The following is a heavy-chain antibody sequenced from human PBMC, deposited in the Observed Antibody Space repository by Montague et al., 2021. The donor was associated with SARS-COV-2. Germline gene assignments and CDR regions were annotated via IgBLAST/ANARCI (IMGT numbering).Heavy chain of an antibody. D-gene: IGHD3-10*01. CDR2: INHGGIT. J-gene: IGHJ6*03. Sequence: SETLSLTCAVYGGSFSGYHWIWIRQPPGKGLEWIGEINHGGITNYNPSLKSRLTISADTSKNQFSLKLTSVAAADTAVYYCARLRDGVVPSPILGVGPYYSYYFIDVWGKGTTVTVSS. CDR1: GGSFSGYH. V-gene: IGHV4-34*01. CDR3: ARLRDGVVPSPILGVGPYYSYYFIDV.